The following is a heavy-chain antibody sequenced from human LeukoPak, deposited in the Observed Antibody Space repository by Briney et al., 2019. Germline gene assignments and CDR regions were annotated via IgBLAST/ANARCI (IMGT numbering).Heavy chain of an antibody. CDR3: ARVGRGDHTWGSYSFDY. J-gene: IGHJ4*02. V-gene: IGHV4-59*01. CDR1: DTSISSYY. D-gene: IGHD3-16*01. CDR2: ISYTGNT. Sequence: SETLSLTCTVSDTSISSYYWSWIRQAPGKGLEWIGYISYTGNTNYNPSLKSRGTISLDTSKTQFSLQLSSVTAADTAVYYCARVGRGDHTWGSYSFDYWGQGTLVTVSS.